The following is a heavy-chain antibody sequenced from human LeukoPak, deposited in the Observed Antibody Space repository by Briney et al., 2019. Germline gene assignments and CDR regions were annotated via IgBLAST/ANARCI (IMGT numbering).Heavy chain of an antibody. CDR2: INPNSGGT. D-gene: IGHD5-12*01. Sequence: ASVKVSCKASGYTFTGYYMHWVRQAPGQGLGWMGRINPNSGGTNYAQKFQGRVTMTRDTSISTAYMELSRLRSDDTAVYYCARDSTNSGYDLWGQGTLVTVSS. CDR1: GYTFTGYY. J-gene: IGHJ4*02. V-gene: IGHV1-2*06. CDR3: ARDSTNSGYDL.